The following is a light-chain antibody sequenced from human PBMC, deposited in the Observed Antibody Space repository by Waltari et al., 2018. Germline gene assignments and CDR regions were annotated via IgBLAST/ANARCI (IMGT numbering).Light chain of an antibody. CDR3: SSYTSSSHVV. J-gene: IGLJ2*01. CDR1: SRDVGGYNY. V-gene: IGLV2-14*01. CDR2: EVS. Sequence: QSALTQPASVSGSPGQPLTISCTGTSRDVGGYNYVSWYQQHPGKAPKLMIYEVSNRPSGVSNRFSGSKSGNTASLTISGLQAEDEADYYCSSYTSSSHVVFGGGTKLTVL.